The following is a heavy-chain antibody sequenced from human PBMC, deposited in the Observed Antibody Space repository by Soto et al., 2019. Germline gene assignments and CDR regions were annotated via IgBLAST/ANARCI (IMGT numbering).Heavy chain of an antibody. J-gene: IGHJ6*02. CDR3: ARNGTQTGYSYGMDV. V-gene: IGHV1-69*13. CDR2: IIPIFDTA. D-gene: IGHD1-1*01. Sequence: SVKVSCKASGGTFSDFTINWVRQAPGQRLQWMGGIIPIFDTANYAEKFQGRVTITADESTSTSFMEVSSLRSEDTAVYYCARNGTQTGYSYGMDVWGQGXVVTV. CDR1: GGTFSDFT.